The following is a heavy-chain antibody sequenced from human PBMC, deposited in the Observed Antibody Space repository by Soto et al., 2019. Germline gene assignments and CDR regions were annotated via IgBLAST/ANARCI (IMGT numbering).Heavy chain of an antibody. D-gene: IGHD3-9*01. Sequence: RSETLSLTCTVSGGSVSSGSYYWSWIRQPPGKGLEWIGYIYYSGSTNYNPSLKSRVTISVDTSKNQFSLKLSSVTAADTAVYDCARRYFDWLLDYWGQGTLVTVSS. V-gene: IGHV4-61*01. CDR2: IYYSGST. CDR1: GGSVSSGSYY. CDR3: ARRYFDWLLDY. J-gene: IGHJ4*02.